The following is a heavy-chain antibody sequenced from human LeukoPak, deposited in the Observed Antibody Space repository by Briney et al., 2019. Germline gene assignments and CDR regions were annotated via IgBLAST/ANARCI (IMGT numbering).Heavy chain of an antibody. V-gene: IGHV4-34*01. J-gene: IGHJ3*02. Sequence: SETLSLTCAVYGGSFSGYYWSWIRQPPGKGLEWIGEINHSGSTNYNPSLKGRVTISVDTSKNQFSLKLSSVTAADTAVYYCARAYETVRIKTDAFDIWGQGTMVTVSS. CDR3: ARAYETVRIKTDAFDI. D-gene: IGHD3-22*01. CDR2: INHSGST. CDR1: GGSFSGYY.